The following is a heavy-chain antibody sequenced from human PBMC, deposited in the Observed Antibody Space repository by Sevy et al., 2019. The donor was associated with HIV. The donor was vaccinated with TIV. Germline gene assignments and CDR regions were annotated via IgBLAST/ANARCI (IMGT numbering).Heavy chain of an antibody. Sequence: SSVKVSCKASGYTFSSYGISWVRQAPGQGLEWMGWISAYTGKTNYATKYQGRVTMTTYTSTTTAYLELRNLRSADTAVYFWARDKRQGVVIVPPDMWGGIDYWGQGTLVTVSS. V-gene: IGHV1-18*01. J-gene: IGHJ4*02. CDR2: ISAYTGKT. D-gene: IGHD2-2*01. CDR3: ARDKRQGVVIVPPDMWGGIDY. CDR1: GYTFSSYG.